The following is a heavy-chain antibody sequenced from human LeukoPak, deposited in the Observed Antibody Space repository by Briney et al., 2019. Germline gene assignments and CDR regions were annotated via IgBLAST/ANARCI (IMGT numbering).Heavy chain of an antibody. J-gene: IGHJ6*03. CDR2: IKQDGSEK. CDR3: ARTQRPYDFWSGYYHSNMDV. Sequence: GSLRLSCAASGFTFSSYWMSWVRQAPGKGLEWVANIKQDGSEKYYVDSVKGRFTISRDNAKNSLYLQMNSLRAEDTAVYYCARTQRPYDFWSGYYHSNMDVWGKGTTVTVSS. CDR1: GFTFSSYW. D-gene: IGHD3-3*01. V-gene: IGHV3-7*01.